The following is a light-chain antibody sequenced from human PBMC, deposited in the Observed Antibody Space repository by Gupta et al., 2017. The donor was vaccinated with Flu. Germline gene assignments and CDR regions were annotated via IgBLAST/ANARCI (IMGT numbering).Light chain of an antibody. J-gene: IGKJ2*01. Sequence: GERATLSCRASQSISSNLDWYQQKPGQAPRRLIFDASTRATGIPARFSGSGSGTEFTLTISSLQSEDSAVYYCKQYHNWPQTFGQGTKLELK. CDR1: QSISSN. CDR2: DAS. CDR3: KQYHNWPQT. V-gene: IGKV3-15*01.